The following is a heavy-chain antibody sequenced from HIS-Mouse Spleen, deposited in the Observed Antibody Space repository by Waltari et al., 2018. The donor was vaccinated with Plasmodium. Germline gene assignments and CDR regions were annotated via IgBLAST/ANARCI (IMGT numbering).Heavy chain of an antibody. V-gene: IGHV3-7*01. J-gene: IGHJ2*01. CDR3: ASSWYWYFDL. D-gene: IGHD6-13*01. CDR1: GCPFSRYW. CDR2: IKQDGSEK. Sequence: EVQLVESGGGLVQPGGSVGLSWAGSGCPFSRYWRSWVRQARVKGLEWVANIKQDGSEKYYVDSVKGRFTISRDNAKNSLYLQMNSLRAEDTAVYYCASSWYWYFDLWGRGTLVTVSS.